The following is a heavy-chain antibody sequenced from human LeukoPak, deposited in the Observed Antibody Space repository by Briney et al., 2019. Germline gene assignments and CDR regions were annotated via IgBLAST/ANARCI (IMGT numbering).Heavy chain of an antibody. CDR3: ARAGRYYYYYGMDV. V-gene: IGHV4-61*02. Sequence: SETLSLTCTVSGGSISSGSYYWSWIRQPAGKGLEWIGRIYTSGSTNYNPSLKSRVTISVDTSKNQFSLKLSSVTAADTAVHYCARAGRYYYYYGMDVWGQGTTVTVSS. J-gene: IGHJ6*02. CDR2: IYTSGST. CDR1: GGSISSGSYY.